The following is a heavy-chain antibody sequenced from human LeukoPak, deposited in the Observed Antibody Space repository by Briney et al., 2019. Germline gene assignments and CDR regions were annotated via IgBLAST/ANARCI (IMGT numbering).Heavy chain of an antibody. D-gene: IGHD3-10*01. J-gene: IGHJ4*02. CDR1: GGSLRSYY. CDR3: ARYGSGTYSFDY. Sequence: PSETLSLTCTVSGGSLRSYYWSWLRQPPGKGLEWIGYIYYSGSTNSNPSLESRVTISLDTSKNQFSLKLTSVTAGDTAVYYGARYGSGTYSFDYWGQGTLVVVSS. CDR2: IYYSGST. V-gene: IGHV4-59*01.